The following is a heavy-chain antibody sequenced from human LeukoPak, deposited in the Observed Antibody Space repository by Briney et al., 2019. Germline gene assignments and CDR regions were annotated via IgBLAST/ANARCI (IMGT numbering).Heavy chain of an antibody. J-gene: IGHJ3*02. CDR2: IRYDGSNK. CDR1: GFTFSSYW. Sequence: GGSLRLSCAASGFTFSSYWMSWVRQAPGKGLEWVAFIRYDGSNKYYADSVKGRFTISRDNSKNTLYLQMNSLRAEDTAVYYCAKDFPTVTSLLHGDAFDIWGQGTMVTVSS. D-gene: IGHD2-2*01. V-gene: IGHV3-30*02. CDR3: AKDFPTVTSLLHGDAFDI.